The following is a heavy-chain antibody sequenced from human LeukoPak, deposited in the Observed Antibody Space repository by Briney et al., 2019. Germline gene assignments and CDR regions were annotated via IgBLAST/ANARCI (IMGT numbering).Heavy chain of an antibody. J-gene: IGHJ6*03. Sequence: GSSVKVSCKASGYTFTGYYMHWVRQAPGQGLEWMGWINPNSGGTNYAQKFQGRVTMTRDTSISTAYMELSRLRSDDTAVYYCARDQTCSGGSCYSPNYYYYYYMDVWGKGTTVTVSS. CDR3: ARDQTCSGGSCYSPNYYYYYYMDV. CDR1: GYTFTGYY. V-gene: IGHV1-2*02. CDR2: INPNSGGT. D-gene: IGHD2-15*01.